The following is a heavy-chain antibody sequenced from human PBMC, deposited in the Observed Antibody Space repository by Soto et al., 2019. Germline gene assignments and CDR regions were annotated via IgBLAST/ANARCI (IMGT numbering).Heavy chain of an antibody. CDR2: ISSSSSTI. V-gene: IGHV3-48*02. J-gene: IGHJ6*02. D-gene: IGHD2-8*01. CDR1: GFTFSSYS. CDR3: ARDIVLMVYAIPSYGMDV. Sequence: GGSLRLSYAASGFTFSSYSMNWVRQAPGKGLEWVSYISSSSSTIYYADSVKGRFTISRDNAKNSLYLQMNSLRDEDTAVYYCARDIVLMVYAIPSYGMDVWGQGTTVTVSS.